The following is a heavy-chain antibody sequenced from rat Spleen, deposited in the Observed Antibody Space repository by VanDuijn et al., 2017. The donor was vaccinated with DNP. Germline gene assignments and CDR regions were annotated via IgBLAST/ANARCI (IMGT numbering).Heavy chain of an antibody. CDR2: MWSSGST. Sequence: QVQLKESGPGLVQPSRTLSLTCTVSGFSLTNYGVSWVRQPPGQGLEWIGAMWSSGSTDYNSSLTTRLSISRDTSKSQVLLKMHSLQTEDTAIYFCARYNRRGYFDYWGQGVMVTVSS. CDR3: ARYNRRGYFDY. V-gene: IGHV2-15*01. CDR1: GFSLTNYG. J-gene: IGHJ2*01. D-gene: IGHD1-10*01.